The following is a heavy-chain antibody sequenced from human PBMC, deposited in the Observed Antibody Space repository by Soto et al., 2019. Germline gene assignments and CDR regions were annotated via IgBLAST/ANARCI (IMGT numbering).Heavy chain of an antibody. J-gene: IGHJ5*02. CDR3: ARDGVHGNQQFDP. CDR2: IKEDGSEK. CDR1: GFTFSSYW. V-gene: IGHV3-7*05. D-gene: IGHD2-2*01. Sequence: GGSLRLSCGASGFTFSSYWMSWVRQAPGKGLEWVANIKEDGSEKNYVDSVKGRFTISRDNAKNSLYLQMNTLRVEDTAVYYCARDGVHGNQQFDPWGQGTQVTVSS.